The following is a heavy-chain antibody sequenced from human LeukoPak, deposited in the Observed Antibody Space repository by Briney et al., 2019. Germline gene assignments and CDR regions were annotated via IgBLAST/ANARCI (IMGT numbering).Heavy chain of an antibody. V-gene: IGHV5-51*04. CDR2: IYPGDSDT. D-gene: IGHD2-15*01. CDR3: ARANLGEAAYYFDY. J-gene: IGHJ4*02. Sequence: GESLKISCKGSGYNFPTYLLGWGRQVPGKGLGWVGIIYPGDSDTRVSPSFQGRVTISADKPIITAYLQWSSLKASDTAMCYCARANLGEAAYYFDYWGQGTLVTVSS. CDR1: GYNFPTYL.